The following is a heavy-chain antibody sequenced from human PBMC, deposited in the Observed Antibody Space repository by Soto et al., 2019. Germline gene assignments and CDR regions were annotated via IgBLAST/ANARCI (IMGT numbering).Heavy chain of an antibody. CDR1: GGSISSSSYY. Sequence: QLQLQESGPGLVKPSETLSLTCTVSGGSISSSSYYWGWIRQPPGKGLEWIGSIYYSGSTYYNPSLKSRVTISVDTSKNQFSLKLSSVTAADTGVYYCARRQMVSRNWFDPWGQGTLVTVSS. D-gene: IGHD2-8*01. V-gene: IGHV4-39*01. CDR3: ARRQMVSRNWFDP. J-gene: IGHJ5*02. CDR2: IYYSGST.